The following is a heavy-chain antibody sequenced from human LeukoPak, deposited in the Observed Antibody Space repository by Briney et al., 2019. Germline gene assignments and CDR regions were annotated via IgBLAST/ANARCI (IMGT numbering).Heavy chain of an antibody. CDR3: AREGTYSNGPDY. J-gene: IGHJ4*02. D-gene: IGHD3-22*01. V-gene: IGHV3-74*01. CDR2: MNSDWRGT. CDR1: GFTFTSYW. Sequence: PGGPLRLSCAASGFTFTSYWMHWVRQDPGKGLVGVSRMNSDWRGTNYADSVKGRFTISRDTSKNPLYLQMNSLRVEDTAVFHCAREGTYSNGPDYWGQGTLVTVSS.